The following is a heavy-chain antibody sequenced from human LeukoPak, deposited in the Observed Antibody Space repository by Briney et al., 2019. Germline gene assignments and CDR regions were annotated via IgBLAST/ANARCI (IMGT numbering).Heavy chain of an antibody. CDR1: GFTFSSYA. CDR3: AKDLRSLQWLVPGGNWFDP. D-gene: IGHD6-19*01. Sequence: GGSLRLSCAASGFTFSSYAMSWVRQAPGKGLEWVSAISGSGGSTYYADSVKGRFTISRDNSKNTLYLQMNSLRAEDTAVYYCAKDLRSLQWLVPGGNWFDPWGQGTLVTVSS. J-gene: IGHJ5*02. CDR2: ISGSGGST. V-gene: IGHV3-23*01.